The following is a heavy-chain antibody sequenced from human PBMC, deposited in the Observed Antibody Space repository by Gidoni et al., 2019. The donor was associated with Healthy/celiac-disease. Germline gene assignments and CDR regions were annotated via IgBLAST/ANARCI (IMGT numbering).Heavy chain of an antibody. J-gene: IGHJ3*02. CDR2: IWYDGSNK. Sequence: QVQLLESGGGVVKPGRSLTLPCAASGFTFSSYGRPWVRQAPGKGLEWVAVIWYDGSNKYYADCVKGRFTISRDNSKNTLYLQMNSLRAEDTAVYYCAREGYLGGGYYQDAFDIWGQGTMVTVSS. CDR3: AREGYLGGGYYQDAFDI. V-gene: IGHV3-33*01. D-gene: IGHD3-22*01. CDR1: GFTFSSYG.